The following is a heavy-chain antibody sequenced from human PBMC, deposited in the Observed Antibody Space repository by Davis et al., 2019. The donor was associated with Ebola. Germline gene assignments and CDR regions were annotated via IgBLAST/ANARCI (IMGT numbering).Heavy chain of an antibody. Sequence: GESLKISCKDSGNSFNSHWIGWVRQMPGKGLEWMGIIYTGDSDTRYSPSFRGQVTISADKSTKTAFLLWSSLKASDTAMYYCATLRRTITGMDDGFDIWGQGTRVTVSS. CDR3: ATLRRTITGMDDGFDI. J-gene: IGHJ3*02. CDR1: GNSFNSHW. D-gene: IGHD1-14*01. CDR2: IYTGDSDT. V-gene: IGHV5-51*01.